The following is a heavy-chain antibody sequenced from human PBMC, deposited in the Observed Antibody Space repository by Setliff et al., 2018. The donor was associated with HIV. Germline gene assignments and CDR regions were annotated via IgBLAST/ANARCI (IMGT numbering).Heavy chain of an antibody. D-gene: IGHD3-3*01. Sequence: PSETLSLTCSVSGGSIDNNKYYWTWIRQPPGKGLEWTGSIYHTGRTYYNRSLESRLTISIDTSKNQFSLKLTSVTAADTAVYYCARERKIFYYYYYGMDVWGQGTTVTVSS. V-gene: IGHV4-39*02. CDR3: ARERKIFYYYYYGMDV. CDR2: IYHTGRT. J-gene: IGHJ6*02. CDR1: GGSIDNNKYY.